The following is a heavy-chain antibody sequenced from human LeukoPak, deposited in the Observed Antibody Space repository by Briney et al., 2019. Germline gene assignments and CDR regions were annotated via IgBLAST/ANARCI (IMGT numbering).Heavy chain of an antibody. V-gene: IGHV4-34*01. D-gene: IGHD6-13*01. CDR2: INHSGST. CDR3: ARGPPYSSSWYIY. Sequence: SETLSLTCAVHGVSFSGYYWSWIRQPPGKGLEWIGEINHSGSTNYNPSLKSRVTIPVDTTKNQFSLKRSSVAAADTAVYYCARGPPYSSSWYIYWGQGTLVTVSS. J-gene: IGHJ4*02. CDR1: GVSFSGYY.